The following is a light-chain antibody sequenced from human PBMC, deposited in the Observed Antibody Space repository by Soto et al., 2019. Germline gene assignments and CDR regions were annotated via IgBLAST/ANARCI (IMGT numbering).Light chain of an antibody. CDR2: GAS. CDR1: QSVSSGY. Sequence: EIVLTQSPGTLSLSPGERATLSCRASQSVSSGYLAWYQQKPGQAPRLLIYGASSRATGIPDRFSGSGSGTDFTLTISRLEPEEFAVYYCQRYGSSYTFGQGTKLEIK. V-gene: IGKV3-20*01. CDR3: QRYGSSYT. J-gene: IGKJ2*01.